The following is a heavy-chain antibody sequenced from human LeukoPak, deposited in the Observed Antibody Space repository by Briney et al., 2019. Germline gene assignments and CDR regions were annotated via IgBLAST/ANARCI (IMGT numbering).Heavy chain of an antibody. D-gene: IGHD3-10*01. CDR1: GGSISRGGYY. CDR2: IYHSGST. J-gene: IGHJ4*02. V-gene: IGHV4-30-2*01. Sequence: PSETLSLTCTVSGGSISRGGYYWSWIRQPPGKGLEWIGYIYHSGSTYYNPSLKSRVTISVDKSKNQFSLKLSSVTASDTAMYYCARRGFDYWGQGTLVTVSS. CDR3: ARRGFDY.